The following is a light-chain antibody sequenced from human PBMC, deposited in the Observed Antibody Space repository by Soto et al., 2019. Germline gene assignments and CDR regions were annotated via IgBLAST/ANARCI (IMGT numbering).Light chain of an antibody. CDR3: SSYTSSSTWV. V-gene: IGLV2-14*01. CDR2: EVT. J-gene: IGLJ3*02. CDR1: SSDVGGYKY. Sequence: QSALTQPASVSGSPGQSITISCTGTSSDVGGYKYVSWYQQHPGKARKLMIYEVTNRPSGVSNRFSGSKSGNTASLTISGLQAEDEAAYYCSSYTSSSTWVFGGGTKLTVL.